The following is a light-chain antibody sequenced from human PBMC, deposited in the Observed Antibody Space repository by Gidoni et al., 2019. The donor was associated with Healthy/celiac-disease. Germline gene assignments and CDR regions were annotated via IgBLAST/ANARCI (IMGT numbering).Light chain of an antibody. CDR1: QGISNY. Sequence: DIQITQSPSSLSASVGDRVTITCRASQGISNYLAWYQQKPGKVPKLLIYAASTLQSGVPSRFSGRGSGTDFTLTISSLQPEDVATYYCQKYNSAPLLTFGGGTKVEIK. CDR2: AAS. J-gene: IGKJ4*01. V-gene: IGKV1-27*01. CDR3: QKYNSAPLLT.